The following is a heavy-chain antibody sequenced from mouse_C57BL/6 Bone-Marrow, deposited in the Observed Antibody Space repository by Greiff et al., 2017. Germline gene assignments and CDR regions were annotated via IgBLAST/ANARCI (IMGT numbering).Heavy chain of an antibody. Sequence: LVESGAELVKPGASVKMSCKASGYTFTTYPIEWMKQNHGKSLEWIGNFHPYNDDTKYNEKFKGKSTLTVEKSSSTVYLELSRLTSDDSAVYYCARPYYYGSSSDYAMDYWGQGTSVTVSS. CDR2: FHPYNDDT. CDR3: ARPYYYGSSSDYAMDY. D-gene: IGHD1-1*01. V-gene: IGHV1-47*01. J-gene: IGHJ4*01. CDR1: GYTFTTYP.